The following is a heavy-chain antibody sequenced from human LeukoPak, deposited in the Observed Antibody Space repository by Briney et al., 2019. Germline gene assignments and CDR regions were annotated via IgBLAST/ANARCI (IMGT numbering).Heavy chain of an antibody. CDR1: GFTFSSYA. CDR2: ISYDGSNK. Sequence: GGSLRLSCAASGFTFSSYAMHWVRQAPGKGLEGVAVISYDGSNKYYADSVKGRFTISRDNSKNTLYLQMNSLRAEDTAVYYCASPRGYSSSWYRSWGQGTLVTVSS. J-gene: IGHJ5*02. D-gene: IGHD6-13*01. V-gene: IGHV3-30*04. CDR3: ASPRGYSSSWYRS.